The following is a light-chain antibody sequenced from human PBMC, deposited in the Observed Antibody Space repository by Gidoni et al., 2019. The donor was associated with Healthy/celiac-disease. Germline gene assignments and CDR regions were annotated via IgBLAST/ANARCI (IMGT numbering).Light chain of an antibody. V-gene: IGKV3-15*01. J-gene: IGKJ5*01. CDR1: QSVSSN. Sequence: EIVMTQSPATLSVSPGERATLSCRASQSVSSNLAWYQQQPGQAPRLLIYGASTSANGIPARFSGSGSGTEFTLTISSLQSEDFAVYYCQQYNNWPLTCGQGTRLEIK. CDR3: QQYNNWPLT. CDR2: GAS.